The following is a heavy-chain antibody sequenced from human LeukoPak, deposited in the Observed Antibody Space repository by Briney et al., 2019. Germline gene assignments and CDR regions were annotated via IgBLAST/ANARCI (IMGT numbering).Heavy chain of an antibody. CDR3: ARHRYRSGSDWIDP. CDR2: MYYSGTT. D-gene: IGHD1-26*01. V-gene: IGHV4-39*01. Sequence: SETLSLTCNVSGGSISSSSYYWGWIRQPPGKGLEWIGSMYYSGTTYYNPSLKSRVTISVDTSKNQFSLKLSSVTAADTAVYYCARHRYRSGSDWIDPWGQGTLVTVSS. CDR1: GGSISSSSYY. J-gene: IGHJ5*02.